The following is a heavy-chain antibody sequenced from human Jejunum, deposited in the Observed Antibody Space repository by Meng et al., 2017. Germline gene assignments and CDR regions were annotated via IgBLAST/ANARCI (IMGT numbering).Heavy chain of an antibody. CDR1: GGAISTAVYN. D-gene: IGHD6-13*01. Sequence: RPRLVNPPETLSLTFVVSGGAISTAVYNWGWIRQSPGKGLEWIGSIFYSGTTYYNPSLKSRVTISIDTSKNQFSLKMNSVTAADTAVYYCARDTAGFGPWGQGTLVTVSS. CDR3: ARDTAGFGP. V-gene: IGHV4-39*07. J-gene: IGHJ5*02. CDR2: IFYSGTT.